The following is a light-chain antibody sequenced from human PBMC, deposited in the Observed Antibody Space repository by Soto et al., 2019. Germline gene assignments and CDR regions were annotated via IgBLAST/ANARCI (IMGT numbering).Light chain of an antibody. J-gene: IGKJ1*01. V-gene: IGKV3-20*01. Sequence: EIVLTQSPGTVSLSPGERATLSCRASQSIKSNSLAWYQQRPGQAPRLLIYGASSRATGIPDRFSGSGSGTDFTLTISRLEPEDFAVYYCQQYGGSPRTFGQGTNVEIK. CDR3: QQYGGSPRT. CDR2: GAS. CDR1: QSIKSNS.